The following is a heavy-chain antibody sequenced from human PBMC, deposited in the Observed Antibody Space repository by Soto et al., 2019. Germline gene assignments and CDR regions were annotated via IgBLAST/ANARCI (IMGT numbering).Heavy chain of an antibody. CDR2: ISYDGSNK. CDR3: ARTSMQSRGYSYGHGGTDV. J-gene: IGHJ6*02. D-gene: IGHD5-18*01. CDR1: GFTFSSYG. Sequence: GGSLRLSCAASGFTFSSYGMHWVRQAPGKGLEWVAVISYDGSNKYYADSVKGHVTISADKSISTAYLQWSSLKASDTAMYYCARTSMQSRGYSYGHGGTDVWGQGTTVTVSS. V-gene: IGHV3-30*03.